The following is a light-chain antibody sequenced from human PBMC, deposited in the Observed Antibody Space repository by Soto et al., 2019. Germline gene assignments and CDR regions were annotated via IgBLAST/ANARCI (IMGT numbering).Light chain of an antibody. V-gene: IGKV3-20*01. CDR2: GAS. CDR3: QQYANSVT. CDR1: QSVSSSY. J-gene: IGKJ4*01. Sequence: EIVLTQSPGTMSLSPGERATLSCRASQSVSSSYLAWYQQKPGQAPRLLIYGASTRATGIPDRFSGSGTGTDFTLTISRLEPEDFAVYFCQQYANSVTFGGGTKVEMK.